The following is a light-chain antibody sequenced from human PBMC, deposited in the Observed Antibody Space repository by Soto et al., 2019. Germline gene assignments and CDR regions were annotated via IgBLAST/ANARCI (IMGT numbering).Light chain of an antibody. Sequence: IVMTQSPATLSVSPGERATLSCRASQSVSSNLAWYQQKPGQAPRLLIYGASTRATGIPVRFSGSGSGTDFTLTISSLQSEDFAVYYCQHYNNWPPWTFGQGTKVEIK. V-gene: IGKV3-15*01. CDR1: QSVSSN. CDR2: GAS. J-gene: IGKJ1*01. CDR3: QHYNNWPPWT.